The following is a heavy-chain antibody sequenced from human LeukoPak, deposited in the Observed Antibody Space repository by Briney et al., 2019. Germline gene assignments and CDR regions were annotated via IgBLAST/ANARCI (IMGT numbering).Heavy chain of an antibody. CDR3: ARARGRGWSRAPPGY. J-gene: IGHJ4*02. CDR1: GFTFSSYA. CDR2: ISYDGSNK. Sequence: GGSLRLSCAASGFTFSSYAMHWVRQAPGKGLEWVAVISYDGSNKYYADSVKGRFTISRDNSKNTLYLQMNSLRAEDTAVYYCARARGRGWSRAPPGYWGQGTLVTVSS. D-gene: IGHD6-19*01. V-gene: IGHV3-30-3*01.